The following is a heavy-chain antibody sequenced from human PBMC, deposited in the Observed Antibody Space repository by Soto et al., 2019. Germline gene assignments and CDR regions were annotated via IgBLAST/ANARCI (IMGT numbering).Heavy chain of an antibody. CDR1: GGSFSGYY. Sequence: ASEALSLTCAVYGGSFSGYYWSWIRQPPGKGLEWIGEINHSGSTNYNPSLKSRVTISVDTSKNQFSLKLSSVTAADTAVYYCARAGVTVRGVITYYYYGMDVWGQGTTVTVSS. CDR2: INHSGST. D-gene: IGHD3-10*01. J-gene: IGHJ6*02. V-gene: IGHV4-34*01. CDR3: ARAGVTVRGVITYYYYGMDV.